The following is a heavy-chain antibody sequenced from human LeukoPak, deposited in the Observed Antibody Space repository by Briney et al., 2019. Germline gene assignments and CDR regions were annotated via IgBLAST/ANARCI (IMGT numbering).Heavy chain of an antibody. V-gene: IGHV1-46*01. CDR2: INPSGGST. CDR1: GYTFTSYY. CDR3: ARSGYYYGGALDI. Sequence: ASVKVSCKASGYTFTSYYMHWVRQAPGQGLEWMGIINPSGGSTSYAQKFQGRVTMTRDMSTSTVYMELSSLRSEDMAVYYCARSGYYYGGALDIWGQGTMVTVSS. J-gene: IGHJ3*02. D-gene: IGHD3-22*01.